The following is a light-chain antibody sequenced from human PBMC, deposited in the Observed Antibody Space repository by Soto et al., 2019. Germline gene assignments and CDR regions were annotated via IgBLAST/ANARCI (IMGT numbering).Light chain of an antibody. V-gene: IGLV1-36*01. CDR1: SSNIGKNV. Sequence: QAVVTQPPSVSGAPRQRVTISCSGTSSNIGKNVVTWCQQLPGKPPKLLIFYDDMVSSGVSDRFSGSKSGYSAFLAISGLQSEDEADYYCAACDDSLIGHVFGTGTKITVL. J-gene: IGLJ1*01. CDR2: YDD. CDR3: AACDDSLIGHV.